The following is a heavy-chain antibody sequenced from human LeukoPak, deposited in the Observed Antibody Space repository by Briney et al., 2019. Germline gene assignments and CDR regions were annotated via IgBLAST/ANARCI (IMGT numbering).Heavy chain of an antibody. CDR2: IYYSGNT. Sequence: SETLSLTCTVSGGSISSSSYYWGWIRQPPGKGLEWIGSIYYSGNTYYNPSLKSRVTISVNTSKNQFSLKLSSVTAADTAVYYCARRTRRYYMDVWGKGPTVTVSS. D-gene: IGHD2-2*01. CDR3: ARRTRRYYMDV. V-gene: IGHV4-39*01. J-gene: IGHJ6*03. CDR1: GGSISSSSYY.